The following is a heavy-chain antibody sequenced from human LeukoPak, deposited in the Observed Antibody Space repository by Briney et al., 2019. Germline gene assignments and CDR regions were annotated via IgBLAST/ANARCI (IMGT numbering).Heavy chain of an antibody. CDR1: GFTFSSYA. CDR3: ANLFTSGPCSGTTCFNH. Sequence: GGSLRLSCAASGFTFSSYAMSWVRQAPGKGLEWVSTISGTSGSTYYADSVKGRFTISRDNSKKTLYLQMNSLRAEDTAVYYCANLFTSGPCSGTTCFNHWGQGTLATVSS. CDR2: ISGTSGST. J-gene: IGHJ4*02. D-gene: IGHD2-2*01. V-gene: IGHV3-23*01.